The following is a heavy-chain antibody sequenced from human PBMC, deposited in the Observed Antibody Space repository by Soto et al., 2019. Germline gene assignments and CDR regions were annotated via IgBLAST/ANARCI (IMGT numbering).Heavy chain of an antibody. CDR3: ARLGQQDLLFIDY. J-gene: IGHJ4*02. CDR2: IYPSDSDT. CDR1: GYSFTNYL. Sequence: EVQLVQSGAEVKNPGESLKISCKGSGYSFTNYLIGWVRQMPGKGLEWMGIIYPSDSDTRYRPSFQGQVTISADKSISNAYLQWSTLKSSDTAIYYCARLGQQDLLFIDYWGQGTLVTVSS. D-gene: IGHD2-15*01. V-gene: IGHV5-51*03.